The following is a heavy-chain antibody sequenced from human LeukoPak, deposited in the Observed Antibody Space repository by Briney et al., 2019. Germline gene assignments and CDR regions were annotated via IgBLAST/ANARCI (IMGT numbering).Heavy chain of an antibody. D-gene: IGHD3-22*01. CDR1: GYSIGSGYF. CDR2: LYHSGIT. V-gene: IGHV4-38-2*01. CDR3: ARHALFDSTGYYYVLDY. Sequence: SETLSLTCAVSGYSIGSGYFWGWIRQPPRMGLEWIGGLYHSGITDYNPSLKSRVTISMDTSKNQFSLKLTSVTAADTAVYYCARHALFDSTGYYYVLDYWGQGTLATVSS. J-gene: IGHJ4*02.